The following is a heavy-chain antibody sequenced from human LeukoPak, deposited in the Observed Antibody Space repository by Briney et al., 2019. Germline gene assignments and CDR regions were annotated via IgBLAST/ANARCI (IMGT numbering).Heavy chain of an antibody. D-gene: IGHD5-18*01. Sequence: PGRSLRLSRAPSGFTLSRYAMHWVRHAPDKRREWVAVISYDGSNKYYADSVKGRFTISRDNSKNTLYLQMNSLRAEDTAVYYCARDVDTAMVSGFDYWGQGTLVTVSS. V-gene: IGHV3-30-3*01. CDR1: GFTLSRYA. J-gene: IGHJ4*02. CDR3: ARDVDTAMVSGFDY. CDR2: ISYDGSNK.